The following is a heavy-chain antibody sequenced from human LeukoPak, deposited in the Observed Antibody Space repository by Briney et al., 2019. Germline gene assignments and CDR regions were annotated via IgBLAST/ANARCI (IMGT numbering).Heavy chain of an antibody. CDR1: GGSISSYY. Sequence: MSSETLSLTCTVSGGSISSYYWSWIRQPPGKGLEWIGYIYYSGSTNYNPSLKSRVTISVDTSKNQFSLKLSSVTAADTAVYYCARLRYSGSYFTNWGQETLVTVSS. D-gene: IGHD1-26*01. CDR3: ARLRYSGSYFTN. CDR2: IYYSGST. J-gene: IGHJ4*02. V-gene: IGHV4-59*08.